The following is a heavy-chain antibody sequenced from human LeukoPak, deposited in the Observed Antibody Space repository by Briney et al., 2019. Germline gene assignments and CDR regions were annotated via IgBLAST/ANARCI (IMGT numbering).Heavy chain of an antibody. J-gene: IGHJ4*02. Sequence: PSETLSLTCAVYGGSFSGYYWSWIRQPPGKGLEWIGEINHSGSTNYNPSLKSRVTISVDTSKNQFSLKLSSVTAADTAVYYCARHSFATPFDYWGRGTLLTVSS. CDR3: ARHSFATPFDY. CDR1: GGSFSGYY. CDR2: INHSGST. D-gene: IGHD2-15*01. V-gene: IGHV4-34*01.